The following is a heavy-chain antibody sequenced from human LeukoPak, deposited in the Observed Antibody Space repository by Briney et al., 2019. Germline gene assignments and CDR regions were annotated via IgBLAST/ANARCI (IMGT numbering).Heavy chain of an antibody. CDR3: ARDSSGYYYDAFDI. J-gene: IGHJ3*02. D-gene: IGHD3-22*01. CDR1: GGSISSSSYY. Sequence: SETLSLTCTVSGGSISSSSYYWGWIRQPPGKGLEWIGEINHSGSTNYNPPLKSRVTISVDTSKNQFSLKLSSVTAADTAVYYCARDSSGYYYDAFDIWGQGTMVTVSS. V-gene: IGHV4-39*07. CDR2: INHSGST.